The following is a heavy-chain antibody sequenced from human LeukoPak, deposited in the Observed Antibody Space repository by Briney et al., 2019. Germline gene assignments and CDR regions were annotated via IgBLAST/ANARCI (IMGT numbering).Heavy chain of an antibody. CDR1: GYTFTDYY. Sequence: GASVKVSCKASGYTFTDYYLHWVRQAPGQGLEWMGWIKPTNGDTTFAQKFRGRVSMTRDTATSTAHLDLGSLTSDDTAVYYCARVGGKAADLDYWGQGTLVTVSS. J-gene: IGHJ4*02. CDR2: IKPTNGDT. CDR3: ARVGGKAADLDY. D-gene: IGHD4-23*01. V-gene: IGHV1-2*02.